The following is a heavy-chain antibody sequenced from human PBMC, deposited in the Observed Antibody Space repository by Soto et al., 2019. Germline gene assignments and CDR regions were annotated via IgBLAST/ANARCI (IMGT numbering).Heavy chain of an antibody. CDR3: ARTYYYDSSGYYGRYYFDY. Sequence: SETLSLTCTVSGGSISSGDYYWSWIRQPPGKGLEWIGYIYYSGSTYYNPSLKSRVTISVDTSKNQFSLKLSSVTAADTAVYYCARTYYYDSSGYYGRYYFDYWGQGTLVTVSS. V-gene: IGHV4-30-4*01. J-gene: IGHJ4*02. CDR1: GGSISSGDYY. CDR2: IYYSGST. D-gene: IGHD3-22*01.